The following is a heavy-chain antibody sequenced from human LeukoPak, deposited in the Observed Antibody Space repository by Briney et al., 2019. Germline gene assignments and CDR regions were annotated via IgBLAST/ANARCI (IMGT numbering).Heavy chain of an antibody. CDR1: GFTFSSYA. V-gene: IGHV3-23*01. CDR2: ISGSGAST. Sequence: RPGGSLRLSCAASGFTFSSYAMSWVRQAPGRGLEWVSAISGSGASTYYADSVKGRFTISRDNSKNTLYLQMNSLRAEDTAVYYCAKDREYSGYDFFLPFDYWGQGTLVTVSS. D-gene: IGHD5-12*01. CDR3: AKDREYSGYDFFLPFDY. J-gene: IGHJ4*02.